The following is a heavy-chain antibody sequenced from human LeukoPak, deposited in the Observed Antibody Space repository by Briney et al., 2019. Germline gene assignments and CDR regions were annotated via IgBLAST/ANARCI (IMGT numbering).Heavy chain of an antibody. J-gene: IGHJ4*02. Sequence: ASVKVSCKASGYAFINYGFSWVRQAPGQGLEWMGWISANNGHTNYAQKFQGRVTMTTDTSTSTAYMELRSLRSDDTAMYYCARAPMVGLTRVDFWGQGTLVTVSS. D-gene: IGHD1-26*01. CDR1: GYAFINYG. V-gene: IGHV1-18*01. CDR2: ISANNGHT. CDR3: ARAPMVGLTRVDF.